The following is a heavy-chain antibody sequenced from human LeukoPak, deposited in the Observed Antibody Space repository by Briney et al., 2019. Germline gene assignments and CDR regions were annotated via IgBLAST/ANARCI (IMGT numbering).Heavy chain of an antibody. CDR2: IYSGGST. Sequence: GGSLRLFCAASGFTVSSNYMSGVRQAPGKGLEEVSVIYSGGSTYYADSVKGRFTISSDNSKNTLYLQRNSLRAEDTSVYYCARVPRNIRYWYFDLCSRGTLVTVSS. CDR1: GFTVSSNY. J-gene: IGHJ2*01. D-gene: IGHD2/OR15-2a*01. V-gene: IGHV3-66*01. CDR3: ARVPRNIRYWYFDL.